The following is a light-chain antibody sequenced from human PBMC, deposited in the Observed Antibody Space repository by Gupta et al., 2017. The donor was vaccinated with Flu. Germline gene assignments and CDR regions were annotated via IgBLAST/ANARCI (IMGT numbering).Light chain of an antibody. J-gene: IGLJ2*01. CDR3: YSAADNNVV. CDR1: ILPKKY. Sequence: SYELTQPSSVSVSPGQTARLTCSGDILPKKYARWFQQKPGQAPVLGIYKDTERPSGIPERFYGASSGTKGTLTISGTQVEDDSCEYCYSAADNNVVFGGGTKLTVL. CDR2: KDT. V-gene: IGLV3-27*01.